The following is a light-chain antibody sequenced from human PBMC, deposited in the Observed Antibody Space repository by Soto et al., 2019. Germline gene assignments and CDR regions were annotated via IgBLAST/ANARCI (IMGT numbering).Light chain of an antibody. V-gene: IGLV2-8*01. CDR3: SSFAGSNNFTYV. CDR1: ISDVGAYDY. Sequence: QSVLTQPPSSSGSPGQTVNISCTGTISDVGAYDYVSWYQQHPGKAPKLMIYEINKRPSGVPDRFSGSKSGNTASLTVSGLQAEDEADYYSSSFAGSNNFTYVFRTGTKVTVL. J-gene: IGLJ1*01. CDR2: EIN.